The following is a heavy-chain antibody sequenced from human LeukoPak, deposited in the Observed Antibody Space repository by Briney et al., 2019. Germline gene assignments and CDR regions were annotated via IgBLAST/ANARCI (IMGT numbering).Heavy chain of an antibody. CDR1: GFTVSSNY. Sequence: GGSLRLSCAASGFTVSSNYMSWVRQAPGKGLEWVSVIYSGGSTHYADSVKGRFTISRDNSKNTLYLQMNSLRVEDTAVYYCARLGYGAYFDYWGQGTLVTVSS. CDR2: IYSGGST. CDR3: ARLGYGAYFDY. J-gene: IGHJ4*02. D-gene: IGHD5-18*01. V-gene: IGHV3-53*01.